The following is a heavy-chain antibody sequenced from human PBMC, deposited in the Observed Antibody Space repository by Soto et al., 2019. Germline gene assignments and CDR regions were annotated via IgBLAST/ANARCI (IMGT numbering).Heavy chain of an antibody. J-gene: IGHJ3*02. V-gene: IGHV3-73*01. D-gene: IGHD2-2*01. CDR3: TRYCSSTSCYGNDAFDI. Sequence: GGSLRLSCAASGFTFSGSAIHWVRQASGKGLEWVGRIRSKANSYATAYAASVKGRFTISRDDSKNTAYLQVNSLKTEDTAVYYCTRYCSSTSCYGNDAFDIWGQGTKVTVSS. CDR2: IRSKANSYAT. CDR1: GFTFSGSA.